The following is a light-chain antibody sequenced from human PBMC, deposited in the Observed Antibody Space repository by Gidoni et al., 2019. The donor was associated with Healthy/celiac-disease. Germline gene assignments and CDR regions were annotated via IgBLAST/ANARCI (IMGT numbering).Light chain of an antibody. Sequence: PVPPQPPPASVPLAASVKRTCTLSSRHSSNAIAWQQQQPEKRPRYVMKLNRDGGHSKGGGIPDSFAGSNSGAKRYLTISSLQSEDEADYYCRTWGTGMVFGGGTKLTVL. CDR3: RTWGTGMV. V-gene: IGLV4-69*01. CDR1: SRHSSNA. J-gene: IGLJ3*02. CDR2: LNRDGGH.